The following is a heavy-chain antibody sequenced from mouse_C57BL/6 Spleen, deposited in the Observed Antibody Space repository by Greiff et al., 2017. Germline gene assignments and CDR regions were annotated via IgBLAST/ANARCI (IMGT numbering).Heavy chain of an antibody. CDR2: INPGDGDT. J-gene: IGHJ3*01. CDR3: AGVYECAKSGCAY. D-gene: IGHD2-10*02. CDR1: GYAFSSYW. V-gene: IGHV1-80*01. Sequence: VQLQQSGAELVKPGASVKLSCKASGYAFSSYWMHWVQQRPGKGLEWIGQINPGDGDTNYNGKFKGKATLTADKSSSTAYMQLSSLTSEDSAVYDDAGVYECAKSGCAYWGQGTLVTVSA.